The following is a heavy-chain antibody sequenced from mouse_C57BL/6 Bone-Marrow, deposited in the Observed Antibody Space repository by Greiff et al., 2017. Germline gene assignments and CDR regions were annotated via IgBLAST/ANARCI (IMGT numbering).Heavy chain of an antibody. Sequence: VQLKESGPVLVKPGASVKMSCKASGYTFTDYYMNWVKQSHGKSLEWIGVINPYNGGTSYNQKFKGKATLTVDKSSSTAYMELNSLTSEDSAVYYCAREDYYGSSYPNYFDYWGQGTTLTVSS. CDR2: INPYNGGT. CDR3: AREDYYGSSYPNYFDY. J-gene: IGHJ2*01. CDR1: GYTFTDYY. D-gene: IGHD1-1*01. V-gene: IGHV1-19*01.